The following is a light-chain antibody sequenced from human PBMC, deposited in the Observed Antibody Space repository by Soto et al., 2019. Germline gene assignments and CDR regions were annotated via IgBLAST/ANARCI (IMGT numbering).Light chain of an antibody. CDR3: QKYKDYVYT. Sequence: DIQMTQSPSTLSASVGDRVTITCRASQTVERWMAWYQQKPGKAPKLLISDVSTLERGVPSRFSGSGSATEFTLTISGLQPDDFATYYCQKYKDYVYTCGQGNKGDIK. J-gene: IGKJ2*01. CDR2: DVS. V-gene: IGKV1-5*01. CDR1: QTVERW.